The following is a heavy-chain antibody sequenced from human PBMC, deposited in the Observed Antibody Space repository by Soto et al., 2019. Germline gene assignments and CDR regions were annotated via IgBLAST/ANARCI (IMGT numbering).Heavy chain of an antibody. CDR3: ARNQQQLVDAFDI. D-gene: IGHD6-13*01. Sequence: GGSLRLSCAASGFTFSSYSMNWVRQAPGKGLEWVSSISSSSSYIYYADSVKGRFTISRDNAKNSLYLQMNSLRAEDTAVYYYARNQQQLVDAFDIWGQGTMVTVSS. V-gene: IGHV3-21*01. CDR1: GFTFSSYS. J-gene: IGHJ3*02. CDR2: ISSSSSYI.